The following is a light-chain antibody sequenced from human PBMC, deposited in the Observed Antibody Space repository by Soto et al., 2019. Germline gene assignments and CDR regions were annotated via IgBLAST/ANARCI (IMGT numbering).Light chain of an antibody. CDR2: EVS. CDR1: SSDVGGYNY. CDR3: SSYAGSNSHYV. Sequence: QSALTQPPSASGSPGQSVTIACTGTSSDVGGYNYVSWYQHHPGKAPKLIIYEVSKRPSGVPDRFSGSKSGNTASLTVSGLDTEDEADYYCSSYAGSNSHYVFGSGTKLTVL. J-gene: IGLJ1*01. V-gene: IGLV2-8*01.